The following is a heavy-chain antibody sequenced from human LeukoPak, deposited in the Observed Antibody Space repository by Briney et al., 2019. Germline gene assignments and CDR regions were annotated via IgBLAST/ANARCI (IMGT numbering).Heavy chain of an antibody. CDR2: IYYSGST. Sequence: IRQPPGXGLDLIAYIYYSGSTNYNPSLKSRVTISVDTSKNQFSLKLSSVTAADTAVYYCARVTYSSGWLDYWGQGTLVTVSS. J-gene: IGHJ4*02. D-gene: IGHD6-19*01. CDR3: ARVTYSSGWLDY. V-gene: IGHV4-59*01.